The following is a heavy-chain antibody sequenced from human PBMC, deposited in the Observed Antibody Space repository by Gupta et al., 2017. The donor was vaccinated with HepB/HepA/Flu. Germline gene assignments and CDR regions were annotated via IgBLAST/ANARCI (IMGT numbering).Heavy chain of an antibody. CDR1: GGTFSTSA. CDR2: IIPIFGAA. CDR3: AREKGTLAPAFDY. J-gene: IGHJ4*02. Sequence: QVQLVQSGAEVKKPGSSVKVSCKASGGTFSTSAFYWLRQAPGQGLEWMGGIIPIFGAANYAQKFQGRVTITADGSTSTVFMELSSLTSDDTAVYFCAREKGTLAPAFDYWGQGTRVIVSS. D-gene: IGHD2-15*01. V-gene: IGHV1-69*01.